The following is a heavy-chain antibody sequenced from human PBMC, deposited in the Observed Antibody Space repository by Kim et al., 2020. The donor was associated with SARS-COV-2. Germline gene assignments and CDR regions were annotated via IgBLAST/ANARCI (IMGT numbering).Heavy chain of an antibody. CDR3: ARETAAAGTAFDI. V-gene: IGHV1-2*02. J-gene: IGHJ3*02. Sequence: YAQKFQGRVTMTRDTSISTAYMELSRLRSDDTAVYYCARETAAAGTAFDIWGQGTMVTVSS. D-gene: IGHD6-13*01.